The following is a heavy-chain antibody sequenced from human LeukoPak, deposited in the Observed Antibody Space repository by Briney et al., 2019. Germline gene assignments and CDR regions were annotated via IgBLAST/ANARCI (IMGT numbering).Heavy chain of an antibody. CDR3: ARGYCSGGSCYRNWFDP. D-gene: IGHD2-15*01. CDR2: ISAYNGNT. V-gene: IGHV1-18*01. J-gene: IGHJ5*02. Sequence: GASVKVSCKASGYTFTSYGISWVREAPGQGLEWMGWISAYNGNTNYAQKLQGRVTMTTDTSTSTAYMELRSLRSDDTAVYYCARGYCSGGSCYRNWFDPWGQGTLVTVCS. CDR1: GYTFTSYG.